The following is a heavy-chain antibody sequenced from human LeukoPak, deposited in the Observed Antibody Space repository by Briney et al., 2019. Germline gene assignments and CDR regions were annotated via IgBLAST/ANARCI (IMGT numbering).Heavy chain of an antibody. J-gene: IGHJ4*02. CDR2: INSDGSNT. CDR3: ASGYARSARHQSDF. Sequence: GGSLRLSCVASGNYWMHWVRQAPGKGLVWVSRINSDGSNTNYAGSVKGRFTISRDNAKNTLYLQMNSLRVEDTAVYYCASGYARSARHQSDFWGQGTVVTVSS. D-gene: IGHD5-12*01. V-gene: IGHV3-74*01. CDR1: GNYW.